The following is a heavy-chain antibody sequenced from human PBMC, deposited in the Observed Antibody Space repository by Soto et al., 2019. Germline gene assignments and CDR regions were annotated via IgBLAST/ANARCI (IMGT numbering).Heavy chain of an antibody. J-gene: IGHJ4*02. Sequence: VLSIRHSRAAAGFNCVDLTMRRVRKTPGKGLEWVSTISNSGSSTHYADSVKGRFTISRDNSKNTLYLQMNNLRAEDTAVYYCARDCDSWGGGWAYWGRGTVVTVSS. V-gene: IGHV3-23*01. D-gene: IGHD3-3*01. CDR2: ISNSGSST. CDR3: ARDCDSWGGGWAY. CDR1: GFNCVDLT.